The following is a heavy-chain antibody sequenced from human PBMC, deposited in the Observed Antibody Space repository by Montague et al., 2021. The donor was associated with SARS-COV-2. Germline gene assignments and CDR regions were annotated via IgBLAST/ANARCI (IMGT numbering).Heavy chain of an antibody. D-gene: IGHD7-27*01. CDR1: GVSISSGTYY. J-gene: IGHJ5*02. CDR3: ATTRLSGESWFDP. CDR2: VYTSGST. V-gene: IGHV4-61*02. Sequence: TLSLTCTVSGVSISSGTYYWSWIRQPAGKGLEWIGRVYTSGSTNYNPSLESRATLSVDTSKNQFSLKLRSVTAADTAVYFYATTRLSGESWFDPWGQGTLVAVSS.